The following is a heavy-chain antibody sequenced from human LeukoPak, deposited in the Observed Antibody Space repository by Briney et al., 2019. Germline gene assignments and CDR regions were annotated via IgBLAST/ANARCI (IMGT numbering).Heavy chain of an antibody. CDR1: GGSFSGYY. D-gene: IGHD2-15*01. Sequence: KPSETLSLTCAVYGGSFSGYYWSWIRQPPGKGLEWIGEINHSGSTNYNPSLKSRVTISVDTSKNQFSLKLSSVTAADTAVYYCAREGSGPTGDAFDIWGQGTMVTVSS. J-gene: IGHJ3*02. CDR3: AREGSGPTGDAFDI. CDR2: INHSGST. V-gene: IGHV4-34*01.